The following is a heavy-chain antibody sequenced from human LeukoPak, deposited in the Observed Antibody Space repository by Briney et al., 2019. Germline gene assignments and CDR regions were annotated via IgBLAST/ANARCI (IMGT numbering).Heavy chain of an antibody. CDR2: FYSGGST. CDR3: ARDWVLSYYDRNHAFDT. D-gene: IGHD3-22*01. CDR1: GFTVSSSY. V-gene: IGHV3-53*01. Sequence: GGSLRLSCAASGFTVSSSYMSWVRQAPGKGLEWVSVFYSGGSTYYADSVKGRFTISRDNSKNTLYLQMNSLRAEDTAVYYCARDWVLSYYDRNHAFDTWGQGTMVTVSS. J-gene: IGHJ3*02.